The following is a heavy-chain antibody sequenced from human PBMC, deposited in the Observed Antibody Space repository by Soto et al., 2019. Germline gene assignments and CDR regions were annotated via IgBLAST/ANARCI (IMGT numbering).Heavy chain of an antibody. D-gene: IGHD5-12*01. V-gene: IGHV4-59*01. CDR3: ARGMEMATITPWDY. CDR2: IYYSGST. J-gene: IGHJ4*02. CDR1: GGSISSYY. Sequence: LSLTCTVSGGSISSYYWSWIRQPPGKGLEWIGYIYYSGSTNYNPSLKSRVTISVDTSKNQFSLKLSSVTAADTAVYYCARGMEMATITPWDYWGQGTLVTVSS.